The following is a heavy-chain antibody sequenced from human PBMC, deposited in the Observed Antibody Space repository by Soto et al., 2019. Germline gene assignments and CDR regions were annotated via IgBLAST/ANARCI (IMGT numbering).Heavy chain of an antibody. CDR1: GFTVSSNY. CDR3: ASGYYDFWSGYYTGNFDY. V-gene: IGHV3-66*01. CDR2: IYSGGST. J-gene: IGHJ4*02. Sequence: TGGSLRLSCASSGFTVSSNYMSLVRQATGKGLEWVSVIYSGGSTYYADSVKGRFTISRDNSKNTLYLQMNSLRAEDTAVYYCASGYYDFWSGYYTGNFDYWGQGTLVTVSS. D-gene: IGHD3-3*01.